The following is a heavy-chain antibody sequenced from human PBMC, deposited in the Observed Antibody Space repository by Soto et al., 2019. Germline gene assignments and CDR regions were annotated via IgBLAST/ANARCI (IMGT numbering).Heavy chain of an antibody. V-gene: IGHV3-23*01. D-gene: IGHD1-26*01. CDR2: VSGGGDAT. Sequence: EVQLLESGGGLVQPGGSLRLSCAASGFTFSSFDMNWVRQAPGKGLEWVSGVSGGGDATFYADSVKGRFTISRAQSKNTLYLQMNRLRAEDTAVYYCVRKRVGTTTSGAYWYFDVWGRGTLVTVSS. CDR3: VRKRVGTTTSGAYWYFDV. CDR1: GFTFSSFD. J-gene: IGHJ2*01.